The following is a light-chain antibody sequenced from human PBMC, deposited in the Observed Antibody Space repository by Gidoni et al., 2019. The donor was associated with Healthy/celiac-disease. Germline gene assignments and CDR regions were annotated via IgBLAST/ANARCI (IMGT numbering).Light chain of an antibody. CDR3: QQYYSTSCS. V-gene: IGKV4-1*01. Sequence: DIVMTQSPDSLAVSLGERATINFKSSQSVLYSSNNKNYLAWYQQKPGQPPKLLIYWASTRESGVPDRFSGSGSGTDFTLTISSLQAEDVAVYYCQQYYSTSCSFGQGTKLEIK. J-gene: IGKJ2*04. CDR1: QSVLYSSNNKNY. CDR2: WAS.